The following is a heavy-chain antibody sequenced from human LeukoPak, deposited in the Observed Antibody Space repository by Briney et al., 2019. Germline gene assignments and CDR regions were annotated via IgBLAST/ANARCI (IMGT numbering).Heavy chain of an antibody. J-gene: IGHJ4*02. V-gene: IGHV1-2*02. CDR1: GYTFIDYW. Sequence: ASVKVSCKASGYTFIDYWIHWVRQAPGQGLEWMGRIDLKTGDITSAQKFQGRVTMTMDTSISTTYMDLSGLGTDDTAVYYCARDSPHQRFDYWGQGALVTVSS. CDR3: ARDSPHQRFDY. CDR2: IDLKTGDI.